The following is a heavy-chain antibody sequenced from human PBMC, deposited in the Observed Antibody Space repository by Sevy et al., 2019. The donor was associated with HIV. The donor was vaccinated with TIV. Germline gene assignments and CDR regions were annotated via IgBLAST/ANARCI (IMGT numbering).Heavy chain of an antibody. CDR3: ARESGAVGATGYGFDI. V-gene: IGHV1-18*01. CDR2: ISGYNGNT. J-gene: IGHJ3*02. Sequence: ASVKVSCKASGYTFAIYGISWVRQAPGHGLEWMGWISGYNGNTNYAQKFQDRVTMTTDTSTSTDYMELRSLRSDDTAVYYCARESGAVGATGYGFDIWGQGTMVTVSS. D-gene: IGHD1-26*01. CDR1: GYTFAIYG.